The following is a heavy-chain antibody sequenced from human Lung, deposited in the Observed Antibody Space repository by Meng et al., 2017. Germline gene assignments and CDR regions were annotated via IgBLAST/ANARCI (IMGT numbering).Heavy chain of an antibody. CDR1: GYTFAAYW. D-gene: IGHD6-13*01. Sequence: QVQRVKSGPEVKKPGASVKLSCKPSGYTFAAYWIHWLRQAPGQGLEWMGRIDPNNDHTQYAQNFQGRVTMTSDTSISTVYMELNGLRSDDTAVYYCARDEDISAAGKLFGDYWGQGTLVTVSS. J-gene: IGHJ4*02. CDR3: ARDEDISAAGKLFGDY. CDR2: IDPNNDHT. V-gene: IGHV1-2*06.